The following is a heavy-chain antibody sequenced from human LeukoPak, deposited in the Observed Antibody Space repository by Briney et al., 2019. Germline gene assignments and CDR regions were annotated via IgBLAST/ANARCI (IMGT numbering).Heavy chain of an antibody. D-gene: IGHD2-2*01. CDR2: INHSGST. CDR1: GGSFSGYY. CDR3: ARDTPCSSTSCYLDGMDV. Sequence: SETLSLTCAVYGGSFSGYYWSWIRQPPGKGLEWIGEINHSGSTNYNPSLKSRVTISVDTSKNQFSLKLSSVTAADTAVYYCARDTPCSSTSCYLDGMDVWGQGTTVTVSS. J-gene: IGHJ6*02. V-gene: IGHV4-34*01.